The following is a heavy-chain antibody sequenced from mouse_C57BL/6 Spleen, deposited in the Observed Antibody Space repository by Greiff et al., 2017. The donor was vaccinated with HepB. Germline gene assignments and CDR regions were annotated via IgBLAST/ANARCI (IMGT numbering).Heavy chain of an antibody. V-gene: IGHV1-85*01. CDR1: GYTFTSYD. Sequence: QVQLKQPGPELVKPGASVKLSCKASGYTFTSYDINWVKQRPGQGLEWIGWIYPRDGSTKYNEKFKGKATLTVDTSSSTAYMELHSLTSEDSAVYFCARFVLYYSNYHYAMDYWGQGTSVTVSS. J-gene: IGHJ4*01. CDR3: ARFVLYYSNYHYAMDY. D-gene: IGHD2-5*01. CDR2: IYPRDGST.